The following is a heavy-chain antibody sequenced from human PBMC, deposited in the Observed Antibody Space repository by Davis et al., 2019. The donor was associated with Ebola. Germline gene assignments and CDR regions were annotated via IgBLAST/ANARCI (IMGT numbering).Heavy chain of an antibody. J-gene: IGHJ6*02. CDR1: GFTFSSYA. CDR3: ARDDEDWNDVLYYYGMDV. Sequence: GESLKISCAASGFTFSSYAMHWVRQAPGKGLEWVAVISYDGSNKYYADSVKGRFTISRDNSKNTLYLQMNSLRAEDTAVYYCARDDEDWNDVLYYYGMDVWGQGTTVTVSS. V-gene: IGHV3-30-3*01. D-gene: IGHD1-1*01. CDR2: ISYDGSNK.